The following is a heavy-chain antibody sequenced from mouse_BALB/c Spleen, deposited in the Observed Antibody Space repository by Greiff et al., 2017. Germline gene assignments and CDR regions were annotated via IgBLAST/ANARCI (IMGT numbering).Heavy chain of an antibody. V-gene: IGHV3-2*02. CDR1: GYSITSDYA. Sequence: EVQLQQSGPGLVKPSQSLSLTCTVTGYSITSDYAWNWIRQFPGNQLEWMGYISYSGSTSYNPSLKSRISITRDTSKNQFFLQLNSVTTEDTATYYCARSYGYAMDYWGQGTSVTVSS. D-gene: IGHD1-1*02. CDR3: ARSYGYAMDY. CDR2: ISYSGST. J-gene: IGHJ4*01.